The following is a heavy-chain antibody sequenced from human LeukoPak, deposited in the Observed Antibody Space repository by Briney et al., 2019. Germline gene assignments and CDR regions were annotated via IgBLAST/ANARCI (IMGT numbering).Heavy chain of an antibody. D-gene: IGHD4-17*01. J-gene: IGHJ4*02. V-gene: IGHV1-18*01. CDR1: DYTFTSYG. CDR3: ARDQSDQGRYYFAY. CDR2: ISAYNGNT. Sequence: ASVKLSCKASDYTFTSYGISWVRQAPGQGLEWMGWISAYNGNTNYAQKLQGRVTMTTDTSTSTAYMELRSLRSDDTAVYYCARDQSDQGRYYFAYWGQGTLVTVSS.